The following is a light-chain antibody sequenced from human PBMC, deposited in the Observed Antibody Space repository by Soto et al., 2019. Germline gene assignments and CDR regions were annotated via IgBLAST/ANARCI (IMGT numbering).Light chain of an antibody. V-gene: IGKV1-5*01. CDR3: QQYNSYSV. CDR2: DAS. Sequence: DIQMTQSPSTLSASVGDRVTITCRASQSISSWLAWYQQKPGKAPKLLIYDASSLESGVPSRFSGSGSGTEFTLTIRSLQPDDFATYYCQQYNSYSVFGQGTKVDIK. J-gene: IGKJ1*01. CDR1: QSISSW.